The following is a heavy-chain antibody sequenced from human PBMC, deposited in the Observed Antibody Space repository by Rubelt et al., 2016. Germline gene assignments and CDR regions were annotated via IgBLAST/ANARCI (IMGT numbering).Heavy chain of an antibody. D-gene: IGHD4-17*01. Sequence: QVQLVQSGAEVKKPGSSVKVSCKASGGTFSSYAISWVRQAPVQGLEWMGGIIPIFGTANYAQKFQGRVTITADESTSTAYMGLGSLRSEDTAVYYCARGDATVPRSYWYFDLWGRGTLVTVSS. CDR1: GGTFSSYA. J-gene: IGHJ2*01. V-gene: IGHV1-69*01. CDR2: IIPIFGTA. CDR3: ARGDATVPRSYWYFDL.